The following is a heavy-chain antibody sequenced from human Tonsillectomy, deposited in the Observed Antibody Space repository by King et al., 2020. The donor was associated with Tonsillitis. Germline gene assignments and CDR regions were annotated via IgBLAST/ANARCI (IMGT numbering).Heavy chain of an antibody. V-gene: IGHV3-30*02. Sequence: QVQLVESGGGVVQPGGSLRLSCAASGFTFSHHALHWVRQAPGKGLEWVTYIRFDGSNEYYVDSVKGRFTISRDNSRNTLYLQMNSLRTEDTAVYYCAIFGSIAGRRDYWGQGTLVSVSS. CDR3: AIFGSIAGRRDY. CDR1: GFTFSHHA. D-gene: IGHD6-6*01. J-gene: IGHJ4*02. CDR2: IRFDGSNE.